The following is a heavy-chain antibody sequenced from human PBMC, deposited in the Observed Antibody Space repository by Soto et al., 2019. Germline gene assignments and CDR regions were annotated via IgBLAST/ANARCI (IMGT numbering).Heavy chain of an antibody. CDR3: ARGWLLRD. CDR1: GGTFSSYT. V-gene: IGHV1-69*02. CDR2: IIPILGIA. Sequence: QVQLVQSGAEVKTPGSSVTVSCKASGGTFSSYTISWVRQAPGQGLEWMGRIIPILGIANYAQKFQGRVTITADKSTSTAYMELSSLRSEDTDVYYCARGWLLRDWGQGTLVTVSS. D-gene: IGHD3-22*01. J-gene: IGHJ4*02.